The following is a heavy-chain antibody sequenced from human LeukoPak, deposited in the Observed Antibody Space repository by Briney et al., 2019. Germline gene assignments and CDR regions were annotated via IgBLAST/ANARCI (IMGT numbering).Heavy chain of an antibody. Sequence: ASVEVSCKASEGTFSSYAISWVRQAPGQGLDCMEGIIPIFGTANYAQKFQVRVTITADDSTSTAYLELRSLRSEDTAVYYCARGQYRSRTSCRTQTPYYYYGMDVWGQGTTVTVSS. CDR1: EGTFSSYA. CDR2: IIPIFGTA. V-gene: IGHV1-69*13. CDR3: ARGQYRSRTSCRTQTPYYYYGMDV. J-gene: IGHJ6*02. D-gene: IGHD2-2*01.